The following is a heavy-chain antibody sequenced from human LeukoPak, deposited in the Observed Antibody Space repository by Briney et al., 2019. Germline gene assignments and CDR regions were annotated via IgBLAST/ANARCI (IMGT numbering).Heavy chain of an antibody. D-gene: IGHD2-15*01. J-gene: IGHJ3*02. CDR1: GFTFNTFW. CDR3: ARDCSGGSCYSGADAFDI. V-gene: IGHV3-74*01. CDR2: INSDESRT. Sequence: PGGSLRLSCAASGFTFNTFWMHWVRHVPGKGLVWVSRINSDESRTNYADSVRGRFTISRDNAKNSLYLQMNSLRAEDTAVYYCARDCSGGSCYSGADAFDIWGQGTMVTVSS.